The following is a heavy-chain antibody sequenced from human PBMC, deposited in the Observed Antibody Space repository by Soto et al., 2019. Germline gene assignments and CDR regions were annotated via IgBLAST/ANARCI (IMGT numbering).Heavy chain of an antibody. CDR2: INPSGST. D-gene: IGHD2-15*01. CDR3: ARVYCSGGSCYSIDY. CDR1: GYTFTSYY. V-gene: IGHV1-46*03. Sequence: QVQLVQSGAEVKKPGASVKVSCKASGYTFTSYYMHWVRQAPGQGLEWMGIINPSGSTSYAQKFQGRVTMTRDTSTSTVYMELSSLRSEDTAEYYCARVYCSGGSCYSIDYWGQGTLVTVSS. J-gene: IGHJ4*02.